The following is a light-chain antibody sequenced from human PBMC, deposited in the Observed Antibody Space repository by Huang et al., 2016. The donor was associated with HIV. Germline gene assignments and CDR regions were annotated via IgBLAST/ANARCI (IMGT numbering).Light chain of an antibody. V-gene: IGKV3D-15*01. J-gene: IGKJ4*01. CDR2: CAS. Sequence: ETVMTQSPGTLSVSPGERATLSCRANKTVTTNLAWYQRKPGQAPTLLIYCASTRATGISARFSVSGSGTECTLAIGNLQSEDFAVYYCQQYNNWPLTFGGGTSVEIK. CDR3: QQYNNWPLT. CDR1: KTVTTN.